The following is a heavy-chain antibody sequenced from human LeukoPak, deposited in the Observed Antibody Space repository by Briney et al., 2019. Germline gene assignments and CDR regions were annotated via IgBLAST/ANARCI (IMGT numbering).Heavy chain of an antibody. Sequence: ASVKVSCKASGCTFTSYYMHWVRQAPGQGLEWMGIINPSGGSTSYAQKFQGRVTMTRDTSTSTVSMELSSLRSEDTAVYYCARAMDGKGSSWYLKYNWFDPWAREPWSPSPQ. J-gene: IGHJ5*02. CDR2: INPSGGST. V-gene: IGHV1-46*03. CDR3: ARAMDGKGSSWYLKYNWFDP. D-gene: IGHD6-13*01. CDR1: GCTFTSYY.